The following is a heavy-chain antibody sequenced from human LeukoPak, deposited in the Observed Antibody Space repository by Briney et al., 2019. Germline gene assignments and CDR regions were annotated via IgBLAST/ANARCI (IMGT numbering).Heavy chain of an antibody. J-gene: IGHJ4*02. V-gene: IGHV3-21*01. CDR3: ARDTAGSNYDN. D-gene: IGHD4-11*01. CDR2: ISSSSYI. Sequence: GGSLRLSCAASGFTFSSYSMNWVRQAPGKGLEWVSSISSSSYIYYADSVKGRFTISRDNAKNSLYLQMNSLRAEDTAVYYCARDTAGSNYDNWGQGTLVTVSS. CDR1: GFTFSSYS.